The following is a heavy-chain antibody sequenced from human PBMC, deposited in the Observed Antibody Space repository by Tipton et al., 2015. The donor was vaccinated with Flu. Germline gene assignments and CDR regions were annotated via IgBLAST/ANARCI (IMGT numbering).Heavy chain of an antibody. CDR3: ARKGGSRTNDAFDI. D-gene: IGHD2-15*01. J-gene: IGHJ3*02. CDR2: IKQDGSEK. Sequence: SLRLSCAASEFTFSSYWMSWVRQAPGKGLEWVANIKQDGSEKYYVDSVKGRFTISRDNAENSLYLQMNSLRAEDTAVYFCARKGGSRTNDAFDIWGQGTMVTVSS. CDR1: EFTFSSYW. V-gene: IGHV3-7*01.